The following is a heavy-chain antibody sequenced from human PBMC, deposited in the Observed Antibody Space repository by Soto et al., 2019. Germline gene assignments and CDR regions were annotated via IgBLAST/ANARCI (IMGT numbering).Heavy chain of an antibody. D-gene: IGHD3-10*01. CDR1: GGTFNSYA. Sequence: GASMKVSCKTSGGTFNSYAISWVRQAPGQSLEWMGGIVPLFGLADYAQNFQGRVTITADASTSVAYLELTSLTSQDTAVYYCATTTYYYGSGSQYWYFDLWGRGTLVTVSS. CDR2: IVPLFGLA. V-gene: IGHV1-69*13. J-gene: IGHJ2*01. CDR3: ATTTYYYGSGSQYWYFDL.